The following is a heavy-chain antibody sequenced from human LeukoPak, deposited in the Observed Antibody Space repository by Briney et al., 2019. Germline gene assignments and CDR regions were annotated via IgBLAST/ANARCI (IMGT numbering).Heavy chain of an antibody. J-gene: IGHJ4*02. D-gene: IGHD3-22*01. CDR3: ARAPAYYYDSSGYYI. CDR2: IYYSGST. CDR1: GGSISSYY. V-gene: IGHV4-59*01. Sequence: SETLSLTCTVSGGSISSYYWSWIRQPPGKGLEWIGYIYYSGSTNYNPSLKSRVTISVDTSKNQFSLKLSSVTAADTAVYYCARAPAYYYDSSGYYIWGQGTLVTVSS.